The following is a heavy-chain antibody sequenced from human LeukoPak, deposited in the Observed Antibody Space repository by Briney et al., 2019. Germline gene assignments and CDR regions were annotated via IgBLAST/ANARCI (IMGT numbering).Heavy chain of an antibody. D-gene: IGHD1-1*01. CDR2: INGHGTTT. CDR3: ARLSLNWSYYFDS. J-gene: IGHJ4*02. V-gene: IGHV3-74*01. Sequence: GGSLRLSCAASGFTFSSYAMSWVRQGPGKELVWVSRINGHGTTTGYADSVKGRFTISRDNAKNTVYLQMNSLKTEDTAVYYCARLSLNWSYYFDSWGQGTLVTVSS. CDR1: GFTFSSYA.